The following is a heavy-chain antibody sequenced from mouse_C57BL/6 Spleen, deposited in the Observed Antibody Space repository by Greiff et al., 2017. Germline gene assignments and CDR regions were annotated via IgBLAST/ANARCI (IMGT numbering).Heavy chain of an antibody. CDR3: ARHYYGSSPWYFEV. J-gene: IGHJ1*03. D-gene: IGHD1-1*01. Sequence: VQLQQPGAELVKPGASVKLSCKASGYTFTSYWMHWVKQRPGQGLEWIGMIHPNSGSTNYNEKFKSKATLTVDKSSRTAYMQLSSLTSEDSAVYYGARHYYGSSPWYFEVWGTRTTVTVSS. CDR2: IHPNSGST. V-gene: IGHV1-64*01. CDR1: GYTFTSYW.